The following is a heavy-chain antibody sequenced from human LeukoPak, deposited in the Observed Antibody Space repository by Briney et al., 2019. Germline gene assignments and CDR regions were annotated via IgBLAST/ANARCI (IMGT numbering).Heavy chain of an antibody. CDR1: GYTFSSYA. Sequence: ASVKVSCKASGYTFSSYAIHWVRQAPGQGLEWMGWINAGVGNTKYSEKFQDRVTVTRDTPATTVYMELSSLRAEDTAVYYCARAGRPMIGGVTPLEHFDSWGQGTLVTVSS. CDR2: INAGVGNT. CDR3: ARAGRPMIGGVTPLEHFDS. J-gene: IGHJ4*02. D-gene: IGHD3-10*01. V-gene: IGHV1-3*01.